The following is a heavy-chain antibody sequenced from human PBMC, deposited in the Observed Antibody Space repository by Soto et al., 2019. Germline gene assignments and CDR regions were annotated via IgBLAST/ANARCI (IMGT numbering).Heavy chain of an antibody. CDR1: GFTFSTYA. V-gene: IGHV3-23*01. CDR3: ARGCHSSTSCQGFDY. D-gene: IGHD2-2*01. J-gene: IGHJ4*02. CDR2: VSASGLNT. Sequence: GGSLRLSCAASGFTFSTYAMAWVRQAPGKGLEWVSGVSASGLNTDYADPVKGRFYISRDNSKNTLYLQMNSLRAEDTALYQCARGCHSSTSCQGFDYWGQGTLVTVSS.